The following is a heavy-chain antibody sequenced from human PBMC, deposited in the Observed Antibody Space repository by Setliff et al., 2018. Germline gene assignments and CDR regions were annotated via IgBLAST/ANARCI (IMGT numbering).Heavy chain of an antibody. V-gene: IGHV4-4*08. Sequence: PSETLSLTCSVSGGSISNFYWSWIRQPPGKGLEWIGSISPGRSINYNPSLRSRVTISGDTSKNQISLNLSSGTAADTAVYYCARGGSTIASRPDLVYFDSWGRGALVTVSS. J-gene: IGHJ4*02. D-gene: IGHD6-6*01. CDR2: ISPGRSI. CDR1: GGSISNFY. CDR3: ARGGSTIASRPDLVYFDS.